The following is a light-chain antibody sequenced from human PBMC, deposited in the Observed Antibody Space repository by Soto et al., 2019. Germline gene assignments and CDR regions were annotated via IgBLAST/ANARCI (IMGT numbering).Light chain of an antibody. Sequence: QSVLTQPPSVSGAPGQRVTISCTGSPSNIGARYDVHWYQQLPGAAPKLLIYLDNIRPSGVPDRFSGSKSGTSASLAISELQAEDEADYYCLLSYAGARPVFGGGTKLTVL. CDR2: LDN. J-gene: IGLJ3*02. V-gene: IGLV1-40*01. CDR1: PSNIGARYD. CDR3: LLSYAGARPV.